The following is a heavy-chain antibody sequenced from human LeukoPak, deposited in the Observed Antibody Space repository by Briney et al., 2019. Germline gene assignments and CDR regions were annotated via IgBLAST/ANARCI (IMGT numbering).Heavy chain of an antibody. J-gene: IGHJ3*02. V-gene: IGHV5-51*01. Sequence: GESLKISCKGSGYSFTSYWIGWVLQMAGKGLEWMGIIYPGDSDTRYSPSFQGQVTISADKSISTAYLQWSSLKASDTAMYYCARGDYDFWSGFKAATHAFDIWGQGTMVTVSS. CDR1: GYSFTSYW. CDR2: IYPGDSDT. CDR3: ARGDYDFWSGFKAATHAFDI. D-gene: IGHD3-3*01.